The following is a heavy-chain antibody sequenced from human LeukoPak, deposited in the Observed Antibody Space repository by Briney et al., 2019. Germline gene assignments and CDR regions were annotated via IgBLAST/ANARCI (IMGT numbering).Heavy chain of an antibody. D-gene: IGHD3-22*01. CDR3: ARYYDSSGYYYFDY. Sequence: GGSLRLSCAASGFTFSSYGMNWVRQAPGKGLEWVSYISSSSSTIYYADSVKGRFTISRDNAKNSLYLQMNSLRAEDTAVYYCARYYDSSGYYYFDYWGQRTLVTVSS. CDR1: GFTFSSYG. CDR2: ISSSSSTI. V-gene: IGHV3-48*01. J-gene: IGHJ4*02.